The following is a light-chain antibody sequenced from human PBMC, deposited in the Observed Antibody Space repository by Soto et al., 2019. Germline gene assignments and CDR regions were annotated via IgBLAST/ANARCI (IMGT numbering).Light chain of an antibody. CDR2: RAS. CDR1: QSVSSTF. V-gene: IGKV3-20*01. Sequence: EIVLTQSPGTLSLSPGDRATLSCRASQSVSSTFLAWYQQKPGQAPKVLIYRASSRASGIPDRFSGSGSGTDFTLTISRLEPEDFAVYYCQQYGSSPLTFGGGTKVDIK. J-gene: IGKJ4*01. CDR3: QQYGSSPLT.